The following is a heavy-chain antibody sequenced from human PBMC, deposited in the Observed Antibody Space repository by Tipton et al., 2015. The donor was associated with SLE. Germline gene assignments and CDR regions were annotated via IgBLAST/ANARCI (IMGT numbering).Heavy chain of an antibody. D-gene: IGHD6-19*01. J-gene: IGHJ4*02. V-gene: IGHV3-7*01. Sequence: SLRLSCAASGFTFSSYWMSWVRQAPGKGLEWVANIKQDGSEKYYVDSVKGQFTISRDNAKNSLYLQMNSLRAEDTAVYYCARLVAVAGYYFGYWGQGTLVTVSS. CDR2: IKQDGSEK. CDR1: GFTFSSYW. CDR3: ARLVAVAGYYFGY.